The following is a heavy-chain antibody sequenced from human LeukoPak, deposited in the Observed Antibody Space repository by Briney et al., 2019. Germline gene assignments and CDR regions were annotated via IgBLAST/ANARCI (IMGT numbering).Heavy chain of an antibody. D-gene: IGHD1-26*01. CDR3: ARGTHAVGATDRGFDY. V-gene: IGHV4-34*01. J-gene: IGHJ4*02. Sequence: GSLRLSCAASGFTFSSYAMSWIRQPPGKGLEWIGEINHSGSTNYNPSLKSRVTISVDTSKNQFSLKLSSVTAADTAVYYCARGTHAVGATDRGFDYWGQGTLVTVSS. CDR2: INHSGST. CDR1: GFTFSSYA.